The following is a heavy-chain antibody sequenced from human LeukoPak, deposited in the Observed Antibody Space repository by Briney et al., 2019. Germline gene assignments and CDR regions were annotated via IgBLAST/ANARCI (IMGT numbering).Heavy chain of an antibody. CDR1: GFTFSNHG. V-gene: IGHV3-23*01. CDR2: ISPSGDIT. Sequence: GGTLRLSCAASGFTFSNHGMNWVRQAPGKGLEWDSGISPSGDITYYVDSVKGRFTISRDNSKNTVYLEVSSLTAEDTAVYYCAKDDAWLRFGEWSQGTLVTVSS. CDR3: AKDDAWLRFGE. D-gene: IGHD3-16*01. J-gene: IGHJ4*02.